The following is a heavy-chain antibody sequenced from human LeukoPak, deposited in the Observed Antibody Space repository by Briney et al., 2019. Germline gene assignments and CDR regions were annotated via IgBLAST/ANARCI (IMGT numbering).Heavy chain of an antibody. J-gene: IGHJ4*02. CDR2: IYYSGST. CDR1: GGSISSGDYY. Sequence: KTSQTLSLTCTVSGGSISSGDYYWSWIRQPPGKGLEWIGYIYYSGSTYYNPSLKSRVTISVDTSKNQFSLKLSSVTAADTAVYYCARVSGSSGFFDYWGQGTLVTVSS. D-gene: IGHD6-6*01. V-gene: IGHV4-30-4*08. CDR3: ARVSGSSGFFDY.